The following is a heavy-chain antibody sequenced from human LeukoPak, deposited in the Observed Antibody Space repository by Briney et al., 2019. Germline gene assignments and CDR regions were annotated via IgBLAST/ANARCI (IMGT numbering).Heavy chain of an antibody. CDR2: IYSDGSI. D-gene: IGHD1-1*01. V-gene: IGHV3-53*01. CDR1: GFSARRNY. J-gene: IGHJ3*02. Sequence: GGSLRLSCAASGFSARRNYISWVRQAPGRGLEWVSMIYSDGSILHAEPAKGRFAISTENSRTTLDLQMNSLRVEDTAVYFCARDRRRLRGMNGDGDAFDIWGQGTMVTVSS. CDR3: ARDRRRLRGMNGDGDAFDI.